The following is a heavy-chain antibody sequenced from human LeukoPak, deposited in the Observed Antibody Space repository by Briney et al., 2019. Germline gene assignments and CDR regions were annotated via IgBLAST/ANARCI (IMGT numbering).Heavy chain of an antibody. J-gene: IGHJ6*02. Sequence: GGSLRLSCAVSGFTVSSNYMSWVRQAPGKGLEWVSVIYSGGSTYYADSVKGRFTISRDNSKNTLYLQMNSLRAEDTAVYYCARELGYCSGASCYFKYYGMDVWGQGTTVTVFS. CDR3: ARELGYCSGASCYFKYYGMDV. D-gene: IGHD2-15*01. V-gene: IGHV3-53*01. CDR2: IYSGGST. CDR1: GFTVSSNY.